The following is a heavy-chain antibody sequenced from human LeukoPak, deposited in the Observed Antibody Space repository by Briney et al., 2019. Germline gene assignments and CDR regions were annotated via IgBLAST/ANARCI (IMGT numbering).Heavy chain of an antibody. V-gene: IGHV3-30*02. CDR1: GFTFDDYA. J-gene: IGHJ4*02. CDR2: IRSDESNK. CDR3: AKDALQQLVGETTDY. Sequence: GGSLRLSCAASGFTFDDYAMHWVRQAPGKGLEWVAFIRSDESNKYYADSVKGRFTISRDNSKNTLYLQMNSLRAEDTAVYYCAKDALQQLVGETTDYWGQGTLVTVSS. D-gene: IGHD6-13*01.